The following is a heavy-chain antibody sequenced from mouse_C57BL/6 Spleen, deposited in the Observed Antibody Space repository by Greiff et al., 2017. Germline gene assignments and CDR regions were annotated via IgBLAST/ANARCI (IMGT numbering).Heavy chain of an antibody. Sequence: EVHLVESEGGLVQPGSSMKLSCTASGFTFSDYYMAWVRQVPEKGLEWVANINYDGSSTYYLDSLKSRFIISRDNAKNILYLQMSSLKSEDTATYYCARGVITTVVADYYAMDYWGQGTSVTVSS. J-gene: IGHJ4*01. CDR3: ARGVITTVVADYYAMDY. D-gene: IGHD1-1*01. CDR2: INYDGSST. V-gene: IGHV5-16*01. CDR1: GFTFSDYY.